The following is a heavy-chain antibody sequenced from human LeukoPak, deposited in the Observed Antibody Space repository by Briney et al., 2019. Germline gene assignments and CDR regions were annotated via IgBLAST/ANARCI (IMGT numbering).Heavy chain of an antibody. D-gene: IGHD3-22*01. J-gene: IGHJ4*02. CDR1: GGSISSGGYS. V-gene: IGHV4-30-2*01. CDR2: IYHSGST. CDR3: ARDRGDYDSSGHYIDY. Sequence: SQTLSLTCAVSGGSISSGGYSWSWIRQPPGKGLEWIGYIYHSGSTYYNPSLKSRVTISVDRSKNQFSLKLSSVTAADTAVYYCARDRGDYDSSGHYIDYWGQGTLVTVSS.